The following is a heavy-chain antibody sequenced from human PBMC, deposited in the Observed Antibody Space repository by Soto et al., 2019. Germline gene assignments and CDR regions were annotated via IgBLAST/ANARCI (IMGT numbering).Heavy chain of an antibody. V-gene: IGHV1-2*04. J-gene: IGHJ6*02. CDR3: ATRGGGSQGHYYGLDV. CDR1: GFTFTGYY. Sequence: GASVKVSCKSSGFTFTGYYIHWVRQAPGQGLEWMGWINPKSGVTNYAQNFQRWVTMTGDTSISTAYMELSRLRFDDTAVYYCATRGGGSQGHYYGLDVWGQGTTVTVSS. CDR2: INPKSGVT. D-gene: IGHD2-15*01.